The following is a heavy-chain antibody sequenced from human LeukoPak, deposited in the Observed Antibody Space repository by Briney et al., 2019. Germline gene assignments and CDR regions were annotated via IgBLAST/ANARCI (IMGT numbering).Heavy chain of an antibody. D-gene: IGHD6-13*01. CDR2: INHSGST. Sequence: SETLSLTCAVYGGSFSGYYWSWIRQPPGKGLEWIGEINHSGSTNYNPSLKSRVTISVDTSKNQFSLKLSSVTAADTAVYYCARGKTVGYSSSWYGRGVFDIWGQGTMVTVSS. J-gene: IGHJ3*02. CDR1: GGSFSGYY. V-gene: IGHV4-34*01. CDR3: ARGKTVGYSSSWYGRGVFDI.